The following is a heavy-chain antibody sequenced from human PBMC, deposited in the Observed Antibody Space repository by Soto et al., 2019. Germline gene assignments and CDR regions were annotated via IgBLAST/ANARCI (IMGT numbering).Heavy chain of an antibody. CDR1: GFSLSTNGVG. J-gene: IGHJ4*02. D-gene: IGHD1-26*01. CDR3: ANIKTWVDYFDY. CDR2: IYWDDDK. V-gene: IGHV2-5*02. Sequence: QITLKETGPTLVKPTQTLTLTCTFSGFSLSTNGVGVGWIRQPPGKALEWLALIYWDDDKHYSPALKNRPTVTNDSSKKQVVLTMTNMDTVDTATYFCANIKTWVDYFDYWGQGALVTVSS.